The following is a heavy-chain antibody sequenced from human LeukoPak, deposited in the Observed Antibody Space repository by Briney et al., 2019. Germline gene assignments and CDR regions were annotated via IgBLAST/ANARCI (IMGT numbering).Heavy chain of an antibody. CDR3: TRANYYDSTGYLPVVYPSDY. V-gene: IGHV4-31*11. CDR1: GGSIRSTNYY. J-gene: IGHJ4*02. Sequence: SETLSLTCAVSGGSIRSTNYYWSWIRQDPAKGLEWIGYIYHSGSTYYNPALKSRVTISLDTSKNQFSLKLRSVTAADTAVYYCTRANYYDSTGYLPVVYPSDYWGQGTLVTVSS. CDR2: IYHSGST. D-gene: IGHD3-22*01.